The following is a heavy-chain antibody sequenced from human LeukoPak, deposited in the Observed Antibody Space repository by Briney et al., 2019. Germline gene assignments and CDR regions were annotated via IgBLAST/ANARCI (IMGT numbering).Heavy chain of an antibody. D-gene: IGHD4-17*01. V-gene: IGHV1-24*01. CDR1: GYTLTELS. Sequence: ASVKVSCKVSGYTLTELSMHWVRQAPGKGLEWMGGFDPEDGETIYAQKFQGRVTMTEDTSTDTAYMELSSLRSEDTAVYYCATGFYGVHWFDPWGQGTLVIVSS. CDR2: FDPEDGET. CDR3: ATGFYGVHWFDP. J-gene: IGHJ5*02.